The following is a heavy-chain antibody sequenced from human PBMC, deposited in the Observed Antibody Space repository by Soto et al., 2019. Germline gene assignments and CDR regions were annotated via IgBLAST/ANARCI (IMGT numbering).Heavy chain of an antibody. Sequence: GESLRISCKGSGYSFTSYWISWVRQMPGKGLEWMGRIDPSDSYTNYSPSFQGHVTISADKSISTAYLQWSSLKASDTATYYCPRHLQPVYYDSSGYWPRAFDIWGQGTMVTVSS. V-gene: IGHV5-10-1*01. CDR2: IDPSDSYT. J-gene: IGHJ3*02. CDR3: PRHLQPVYYDSSGYWPRAFDI. CDR1: GYSFTSYW. D-gene: IGHD3-22*01.